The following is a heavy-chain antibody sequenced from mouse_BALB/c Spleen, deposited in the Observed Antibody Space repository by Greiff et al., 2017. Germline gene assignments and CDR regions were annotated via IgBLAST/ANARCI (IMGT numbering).Heavy chain of an antibody. J-gene: IGHJ4*01. CDR2: INPSNGRT. Sequence: VQLQQSGAELVKPGASVKLSCKASGYTFTSYWMHWVKQRPGQGLEWIGEINPSNGRTNYNEKFKSKATLTVDKSSSTAYMQLSSLTSEVSAVYYCARRLNYYAMDYWGQGTSVTVSS. CDR3: ARRLNYYAMDY. D-gene: IGHD3-2*02. V-gene: IGHV1S81*02. CDR1: GYTFTSYW.